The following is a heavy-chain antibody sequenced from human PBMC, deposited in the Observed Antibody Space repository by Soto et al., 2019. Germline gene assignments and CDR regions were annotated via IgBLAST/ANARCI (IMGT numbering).Heavy chain of an antibody. CDR3: ARVVIIGVYCYYYYYMDG. Sequence: SETLSLTCTVSGGSVSSGGYYWSWIRQHPGKGLEWIGYIYYSGSTYYNPSLKSRVTISVDTSKNQFSLKLSSVTAADTAVYYCARVVIIGVYCYYYYYMDGWGKGTTVTVAS. CDR2: IYYSGST. CDR1: GGSVSSGGYY. J-gene: IGHJ6*03. D-gene: IGHD3-3*01. V-gene: IGHV4-31*03.